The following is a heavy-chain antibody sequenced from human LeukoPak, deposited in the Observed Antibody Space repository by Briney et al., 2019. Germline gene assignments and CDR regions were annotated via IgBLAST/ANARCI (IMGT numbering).Heavy chain of an antibody. D-gene: IGHD6-19*01. V-gene: IGHV3-21*01. J-gene: IGHJ4*02. CDR1: GFTFSSYS. CDR3: ARDPSGWYGSDY. Sequence: GGSLRLSCAASGFTFSSYSMNWVRQAPGKGLEWVSSISSSSSYIYYADSAKGRFTISKDNAKNSLYLQMNSLRAEDTAVYYCARDPSGWYGSDYWGQGTLVTVSS. CDR2: ISSSSSYI.